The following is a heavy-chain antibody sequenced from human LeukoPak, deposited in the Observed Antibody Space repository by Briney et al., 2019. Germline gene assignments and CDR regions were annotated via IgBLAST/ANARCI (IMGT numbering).Heavy chain of an antibody. CDR1: GFTVSSNY. V-gene: IGHV3-53*01. Sequence: GGSLRLSCAASGFTVSSNYMSWVRQAPGKGLEWVSVNYSGGSTYYADSVKGRFTISRDNSKNTLYLQMNSLRAEDTAVYYCARAFAPFALDIWGQGTMVTVSS. CDR2: NYSGGST. J-gene: IGHJ3*02. CDR3: ARAFAPFALDI.